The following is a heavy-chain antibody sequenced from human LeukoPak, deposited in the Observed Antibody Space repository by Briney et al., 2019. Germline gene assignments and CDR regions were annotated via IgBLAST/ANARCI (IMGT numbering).Heavy chain of an antibody. CDR3: ARGDYYGSGSYSPDAFDI. D-gene: IGHD3-10*01. CDR1: GGSISSGDYY. V-gene: IGHV4-30-4*08. Sequence: PSETLSLTCTVSGGSISSGDYYWSWLRQPPGKGLEWIGYIYYSGSTYYNPSLKSRVTISVDTSKNQFSLKLSSVTAADTAVYYCARGDYYGSGSYSPDAFDIWGQGTMVTVSS. J-gene: IGHJ3*02. CDR2: IYYSGST.